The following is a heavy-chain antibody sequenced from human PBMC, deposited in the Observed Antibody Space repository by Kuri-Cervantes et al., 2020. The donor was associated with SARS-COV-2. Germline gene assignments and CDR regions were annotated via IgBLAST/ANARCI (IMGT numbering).Heavy chain of an antibody. D-gene: IGHD3/OR15-3a*01. CDR1: GYTFTSYG. CDR3: ARDGPSYDFWRDSYFDP. V-gene: IGHV1-18*01. Sequence: ASVKVSCKASGYTFTSYGISWVRQAPGQGLEWMGWISAYNGNTNYAQKLQGRVTMTTDTSTSTAYMELRSLRSDDTAVYYCARDGPSYDFWRDSYFDPWGQGTLVTVSS. CDR2: ISAYNGNT. J-gene: IGHJ5*02.